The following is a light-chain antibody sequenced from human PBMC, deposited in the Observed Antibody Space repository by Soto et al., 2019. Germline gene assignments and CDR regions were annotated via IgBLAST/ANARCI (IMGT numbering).Light chain of an antibody. J-gene: IGKJ4*01. CDR3: HQRINWPLT. V-gene: IGKV3-11*01. CDR1: QNINIY. Sequence: EIVLTQSPATLSLSPGERATLSCRASQNINIYLAWYQQKPGQAPRLLIYAASNRAAGIPARFSGSGSGTDFTLTISSLEPEDFAVYYCHQRINWPLTFGGGTKVEIK. CDR2: AAS.